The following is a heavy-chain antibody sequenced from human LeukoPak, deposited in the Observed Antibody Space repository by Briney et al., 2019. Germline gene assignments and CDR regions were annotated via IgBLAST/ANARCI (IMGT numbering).Heavy chain of an antibody. CDR1: GGSISSYY. D-gene: IGHD6-13*01. CDR2: IYYSGST. V-gene: IGHV4-59*01. Sequence: SETLSLTCTVSGGSISSYYWSWIRQPPGKGLEWIGYIYYSGSTDYNPSLKSRVTISVDTSKNQFSLKLGSVTAADTAVYYCARDSAAAGTLDYWGQGTLVTVSS. CDR3: ARDSAAAGTLDY. J-gene: IGHJ4*02.